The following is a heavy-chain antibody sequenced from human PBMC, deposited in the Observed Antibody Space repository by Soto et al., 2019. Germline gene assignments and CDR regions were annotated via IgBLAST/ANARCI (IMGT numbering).Heavy chain of an antibody. CDR1: GGSISSSSYY. V-gene: IGHV4-39*01. CDR2: IYYSGST. J-gene: IGHJ5*02. Sequence: SETLSLTCTVSGGSISSSSYYWGWIRQPPGKGLEWIGSIYYSGSTYYNPSLKSRVTISVDTSKNQFSLKLSSVTAADTAVYYCARGGRYYGSGMGHWFDPWGQGTLVTVSS. CDR3: ARGGRYYGSGMGHWFDP. D-gene: IGHD3-10*01.